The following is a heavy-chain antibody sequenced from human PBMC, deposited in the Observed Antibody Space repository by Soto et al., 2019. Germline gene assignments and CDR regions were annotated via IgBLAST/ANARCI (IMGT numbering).Heavy chain of an antibody. J-gene: IGHJ4*02. CDR3: AKSRIQGWTKGLYDH. V-gene: IGHV3-23*01. CDR1: GFTFSSYA. CDR2: ISGSGDST. D-gene: IGHD5-18*01. Sequence: EVQLLDSGGRLVQPGGSLRLSCAASGFTFSSYAMSWVRQAPGKGLEWVSSISGSGDSTSYADSVRGRFTISRDDSKNTLYLQMNSLRAEDTAVYSCAKSRIQGWTKGLYDHWGQGTLVTVSS.